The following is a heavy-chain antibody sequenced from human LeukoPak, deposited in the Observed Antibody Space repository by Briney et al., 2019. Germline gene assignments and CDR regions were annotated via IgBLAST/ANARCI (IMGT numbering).Heavy chain of an antibody. Sequence: SETLSLTCTVSGDSLTNSCWPWIRQSPGKGLEWIGHTYHSGSSAYHPSLKSRVSMLVDTSTNQLFLNLTSVTAADTAVYYCARRVVAAHNWFDPWGQGTLVTVSS. J-gene: IGHJ5*02. CDR1: GDSLTNSC. CDR3: ARRVVAAHNWFDP. D-gene: IGHD2-15*01. CDR2: TYHSGSS. V-gene: IGHV4-59*01.